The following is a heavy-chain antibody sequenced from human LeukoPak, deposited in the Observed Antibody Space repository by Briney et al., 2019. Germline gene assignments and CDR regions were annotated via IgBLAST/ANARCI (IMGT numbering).Heavy chain of an antibody. CDR1: GLSVSSKY. V-gene: IGHV3-53*01. Sequence: PGGSLRLSCAASGLSVSSKYMNWVRQAPGKGLEWVSLLYSGGSTYYADSVRGRFTISRDSSKNTVYLQMNSLRAEDTAVYYCAARDCSTTSCYGGLFDYWGQGTPVTVSS. CDR3: AARDCSTTSCYGGLFDY. D-gene: IGHD2-2*01. J-gene: IGHJ4*02. CDR2: LYSGGST.